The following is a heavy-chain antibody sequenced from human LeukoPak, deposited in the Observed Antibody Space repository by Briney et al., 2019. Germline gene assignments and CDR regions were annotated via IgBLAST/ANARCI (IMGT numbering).Heavy chain of an antibody. CDR1: GGSIGRYF. V-gene: IGHV4-59*01. D-gene: IGHD6-19*01. CDR2: IYYGGTT. J-gene: IGHJ1*01. CDR3: ARGDGSGWSGGRNFPH. Sequence: SETLSLTRSVSGGSIGRYFWSWIRQPPGKTLEWIGYIYYGGTTTYNPSFNSRVTISVDTSKNQVSLKLQSVTAADTAFYYCARGDGSGWSGGRNFPHWGQGTLVTVSS.